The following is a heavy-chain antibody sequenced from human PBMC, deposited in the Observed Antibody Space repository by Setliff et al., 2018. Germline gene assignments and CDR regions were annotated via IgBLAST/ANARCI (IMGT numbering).Heavy chain of an antibody. J-gene: IGHJ3*02. D-gene: IGHD6-25*01. V-gene: IGHV3-21*01. CDR1: GFPFSIYS. CDR2: ISDSSFHI. CDR3: ARSAANGGHDPFDI. Sequence: GGSLRLSCAASGFPFSIYSMHWVRQAPGNGLEWVSSISDSSFHIYYRDSVKGRFTISRDNARNSLYLQMNSLRADDTAVYYCARSAANGGHDPFDIWGQGTMVTVSS.